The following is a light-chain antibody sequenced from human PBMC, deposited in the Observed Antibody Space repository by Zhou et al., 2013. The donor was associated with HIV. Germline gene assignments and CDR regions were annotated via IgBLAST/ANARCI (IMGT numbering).Light chain of an antibody. Sequence: EIVLTQSPATLSLSPGERATLSCRASQSVSSHLAWYRQKPGQPPRLLIYDASNRVPGIPARFSGSGSGTDFTLTISRLEPEDLAVYYCQQYGSSPPNTFGQGTRLEIK. V-gene: IGKV3-20*01. CDR3: QQYGSSPPNT. CDR1: QSVSSH. J-gene: IGKJ2*01. CDR2: DAS.